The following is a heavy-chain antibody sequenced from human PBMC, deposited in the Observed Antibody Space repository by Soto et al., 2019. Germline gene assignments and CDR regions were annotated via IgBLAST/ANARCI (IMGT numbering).Heavy chain of an antibody. V-gene: IGHV1-18*01. CDR1: GYTFTSYG. CDR2: ISAYNGNT. D-gene: IGHD2-15*01. CDR3: ARDLVGYCSGGSCYSDAFDS. J-gene: IGHJ3*02. Sequence: QVQLVQSGAEVKKAGASVKVSCKASGYTFTSYGISWVRQAPGQGLEWMGWISAYNGNTNYAQKLQGRVTMTTDTSTSTAYMERRSLRSDDTAVYYCARDLVGYCSGGSCYSDAFDSWGQGTMVTVSS.